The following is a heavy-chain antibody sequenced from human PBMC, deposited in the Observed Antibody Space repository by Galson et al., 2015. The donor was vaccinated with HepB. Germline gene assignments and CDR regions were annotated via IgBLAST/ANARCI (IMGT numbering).Heavy chain of an antibody. CDR2: IDPSDSYT. Sequence: QSGAEVKEPGESLRISCKGSGYSFDNYWITWVRQMPGKGLEWMGRIDPSDSYTNYSPSFQGHVTISADKSISTAYLQWSSLKASDTAMYYCASWGRFGGVIAPNDYWGQGTLVTVSS. CDR3: ASWGRFGGVIAPNDY. D-gene: IGHD3-16*02. CDR1: GYSFDNYW. J-gene: IGHJ4*02. V-gene: IGHV5-10-1*01.